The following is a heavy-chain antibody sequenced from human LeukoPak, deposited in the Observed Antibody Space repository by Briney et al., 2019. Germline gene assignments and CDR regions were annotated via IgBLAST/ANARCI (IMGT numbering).Heavy chain of an antibody. J-gene: IGHJ6*02. V-gene: IGHV1-2*04. D-gene: IGHD3-10*02. CDR1: GYTFTGYY. CDR3: ARDLKGVRYGMDV. Sequence: GASVKVSCKASGYTFTGYYMHWVRQAPGQGLEWMGWINPNSGGTNYAQKFQGWVTMTRDTSISTAYMELSRLRSDDTAVYYCARDLKGVRYGMDVWGQGTTVTVSS. CDR2: INPNSGGT.